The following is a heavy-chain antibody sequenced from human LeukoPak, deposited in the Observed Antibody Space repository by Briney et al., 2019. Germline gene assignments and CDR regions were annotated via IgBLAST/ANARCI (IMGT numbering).Heavy chain of an antibody. D-gene: IGHD3-22*01. J-gene: IGHJ4*02. CDR3: AKDDYDSSGYLDY. V-gene: IGHV3-30*02. CDR2: IRYDGSNK. Sequence: GGSLRLSCAASGFTFSSYGMHWVRQAPGKGLEWVAFIRYDGSNKYYADSVKGRFTISRDNSKNTLYLQMNSLRAEDTAVYYCAKDDYDSSGYLDYWGQGTLVTVSS. CDR1: GFTFSSYG.